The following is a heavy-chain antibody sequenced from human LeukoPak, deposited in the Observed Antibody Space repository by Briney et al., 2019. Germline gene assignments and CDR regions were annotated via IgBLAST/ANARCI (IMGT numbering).Heavy chain of an antibody. V-gene: IGHV4-30-4*01. Sequence: SQTLSLTCTISGGSISSGDYYWSWIRQPPGKGLEWIGYIYYSGSTYYNPSLKSRVTISVDTSKNQFSLKLSSVTAADTAVYYCAREKIFGYGDPAEFGYWGQGTLVTVSS. CDR3: AREKIFGYGDPAEFGY. D-gene: IGHD4-17*01. CDR2: IYYSGST. J-gene: IGHJ4*02. CDR1: GGSISSGDYY.